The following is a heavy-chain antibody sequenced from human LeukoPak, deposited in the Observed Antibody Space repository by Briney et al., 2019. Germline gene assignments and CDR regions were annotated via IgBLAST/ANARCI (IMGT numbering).Heavy chain of an antibody. J-gene: IGHJ6*03. CDR3: AKDVGSTHYYYMDV. V-gene: IGHV4-4*07. CDR1: GGSISSFY. Sequence: SETLSLTCTVSGGSISSFYWSWIRQPAGKGLEWIGRIYPSGSTNYNPSLKSRVTMSLDTSKKQFSLRLDSVTAADTAVYYCAKDVGSTHYYYMDVWGKGTTVTVSS. D-gene: IGHD6-13*01. CDR2: IYPSGST.